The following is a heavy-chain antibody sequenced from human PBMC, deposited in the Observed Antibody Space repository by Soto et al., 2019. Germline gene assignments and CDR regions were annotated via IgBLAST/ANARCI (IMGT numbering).Heavy chain of an antibody. D-gene: IGHD2-2*01. J-gene: IGHJ4*02. CDR3: AGGWGIVLVPAAPSFDY. V-gene: IGHV1-2*04. CDR1: GYTFTVYY. Sequence: TSVKVSCKASGYTFTVYYMHWVRQAPGQGLEWMGWINPNSGGTNYAQKFQGWVTMTRDTSISTAYMELSRLRSDDTAVYYCAGGWGIVLVPAAPSFDYWGQGTLVTVSS. CDR2: INPNSGGT.